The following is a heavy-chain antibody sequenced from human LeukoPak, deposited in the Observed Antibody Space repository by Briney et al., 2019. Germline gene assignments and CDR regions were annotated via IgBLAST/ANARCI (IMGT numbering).Heavy chain of an antibody. CDR2: IRYDGSNK. Sequence: GGSLRLSCAASGFTFSSYGMHWVRQAPGKGLEWVAFIRYDGSNKYYADSVKGRFTISRDNSKNTLYLQMNSLRAEDTAVYYCARVVVPGNYFDYWGQGTLVTVSS. D-gene: IGHD3-22*01. J-gene: IGHJ4*02. CDR3: ARVVVPGNYFDY. V-gene: IGHV3-30*02. CDR1: GFTFSSYG.